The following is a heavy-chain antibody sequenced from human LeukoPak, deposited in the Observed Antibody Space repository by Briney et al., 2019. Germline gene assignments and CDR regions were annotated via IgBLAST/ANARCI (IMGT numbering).Heavy chain of an antibody. V-gene: IGHV4-4*02. CDR2: IYHSGST. D-gene: IGHD2-21*02. CDR3: ARNIVVVTEEAFDI. CDR1: GGSISSSNW. Sequence: SETLSLTCAVSGGSISSSNWWSWVRQPPGKGLEWIGEIYHSGSTNYNPSLKSRVTISVDKSKNQFSLKLSSVTAADTAVYYCARNIVVVTEEAFDIWGQGTMVTVSS. J-gene: IGHJ3*02.